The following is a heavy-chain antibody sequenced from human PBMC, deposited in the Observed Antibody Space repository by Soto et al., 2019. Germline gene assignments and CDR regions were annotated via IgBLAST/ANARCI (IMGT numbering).Heavy chain of an antibody. Sequence: PGESLQISCAASVFTFSIYSMNWVRQAPGKGLEWVSSISSSSSYIYYADSVKGRFTISRDNAKNSLYLQMKSLRAEDTAVYYCARDRGNIAADGRYGMDVWGQGTTVTVSS. V-gene: IGHV3-21*01. CDR2: ISSSSSYI. CDR3: ARDRGNIAADGRYGMDV. CDR1: VFTFSIYS. D-gene: IGHD6-13*01. J-gene: IGHJ6*01.